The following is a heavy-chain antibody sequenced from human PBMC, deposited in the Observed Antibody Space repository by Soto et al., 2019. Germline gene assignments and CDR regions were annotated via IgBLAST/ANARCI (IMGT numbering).Heavy chain of an antibody. D-gene: IGHD3-3*01. CDR3: ARTTYYDFWSGYYPYYFDY. V-gene: IGHV5-51*01. CDR1: GYSFTSYW. CDR2: IYPGDSDT. Sequence: PGESLKISCKGSGYSFTSYWIGWVRQMPGKGLEWMGIIYPGDSDTRYSPSFQGQVTISADKSISTAHLQWSSLKASDTAMYYCARTTYYDFWSGYYPYYFDYWGQGTLVTVSS. J-gene: IGHJ4*02.